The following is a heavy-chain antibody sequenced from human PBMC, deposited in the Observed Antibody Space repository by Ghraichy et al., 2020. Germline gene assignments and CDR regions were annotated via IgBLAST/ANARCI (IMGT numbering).Heavy chain of an antibody. CDR2: ISGSGGST. CDR3: AKGIAAGTSTIAYYYNGMDV. D-gene: IGHD6-13*01. V-gene: IGHV3-23*01. J-gene: IGHJ6*02. Sequence: GGSLRLSCAASGFSFSTYAMSWVRQAPGRGLEWVSGISGSGGSTYYVESVKGRFTVSRDNFKNTLFLQMNILRAEDTAVYYCAKGIAAGTSTIAYYYNGMDVWGQGTTVTVSS. CDR1: GFSFSTYA.